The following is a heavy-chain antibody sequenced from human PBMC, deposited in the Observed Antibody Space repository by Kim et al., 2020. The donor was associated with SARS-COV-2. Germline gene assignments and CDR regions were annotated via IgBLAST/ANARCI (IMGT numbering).Heavy chain of an antibody. CDR3: ARVRLDDNSAYRDVDL. Sequence: GGSLRLSCAVSGFTFSSYWMIWVRQAPGKGLEWVANIKRDGREKNYVDSVKGRFTISRDNAKNSLYLQMNSLRAEDTAVYYCARVRLDDNSAYRDVDLWGQGTLVTVSS. D-gene: IGHD3-16*01. J-gene: IGHJ4*02. V-gene: IGHV3-7*01. CDR1: GFTFSSYW. CDR2: IKRDGREK.